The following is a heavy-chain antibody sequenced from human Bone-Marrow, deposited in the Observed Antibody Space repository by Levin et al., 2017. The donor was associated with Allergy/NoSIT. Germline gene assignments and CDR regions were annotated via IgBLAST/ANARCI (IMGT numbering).Heavy chain of an antibody. J-gene: IGHJ4*02. CDR1: GFTISTFG. D-gene: IGHD6-13*01. Sequence: GESLKISCAASGFTISTFGMNWVRQAPGKGLEWVSYIGTSGSGIYYADSVKGRFTIFRDNAENSLYLQMNSLTAEDSAVYYYARSRVSGHDLDFWGQGTLVTVSS. CDR2: IGTSGSGI. V-gene: IGHV3-48*01. CDR3: ARSRVSGHDLDF.